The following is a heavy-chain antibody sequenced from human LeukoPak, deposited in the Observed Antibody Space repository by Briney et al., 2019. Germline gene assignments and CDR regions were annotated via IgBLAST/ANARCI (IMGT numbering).Heavy chain of an antibody. CDR1: GFTFSNYW. Sequence: GGSLRLSCAASGFTFSNYWMHWVRQAPGKGLVWVSRINSDGINTSYADSVKGRFTISRDNAKNTLYLQMNSLRAEDTAVYYCARDLDWLLYDFWGQGTLVTVSS. CDR3: ARDLDWLLYDF. CDR2: INSDGINT. D-gene: IGHD3-9*01. V-gene: IGHV3-74*01. J-gene: IGHJ4*02.